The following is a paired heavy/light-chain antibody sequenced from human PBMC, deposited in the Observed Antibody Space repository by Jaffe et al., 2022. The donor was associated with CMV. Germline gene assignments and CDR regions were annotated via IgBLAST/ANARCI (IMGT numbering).Light chain of an antibody. CDR2: LGS. J-gene: IGKJ5*01. CDR3: MQALQTPFT. CDR1: QSLLHSNGYNY. V-gene: IGKV2-28*01. Sequence: DIVMTQSPLSLPVTPGEPASISCRSSQSLLHSNGYNYLDWYLQKPGKSPQLLIYLGSNRASGVPDRFSGSGSGTEFTLKISRVEAEDVGVYYCMQALQTPFTFGQGTRLEIK.
Heavy chain of an antibody. Sequence: QVQLQESGPGLVKPSETLSLTCTVSGGSISSYYWSWIRQPPGKGLEWIGYIYYSGGTNYNPSLKSRVTMSVDTSKNQFSLKVRSVTAADTAVYYCARDNSNPRLGVRGLYNYHYGVDVWGQGTTVTVSS. CDR1: GGSISSYY. D-gene: IGHD3-10*01. CDR3: ARDNSNPRLGVRGLYNYHYGVDV. V-gene: IGHV4-59*01. CDR2: IYYSGGT. J-gene: IGHJ6*02.